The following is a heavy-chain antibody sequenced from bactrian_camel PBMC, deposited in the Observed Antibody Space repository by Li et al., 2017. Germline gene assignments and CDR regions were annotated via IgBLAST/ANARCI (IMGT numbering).Heavy chain of an antibody. CDR2: IDSDGST. CDR1: GFTFKDYD. CDR3: ASCFFLYGGAWSSPGEYSY. J-gene: IGHJ4*01. Sequence: DVQLVESGGGLVQPGESLRVSCAASGFTFKDYDMSWVRQAPGKPREGVAVIDSDGSTAYADSVKGRFTISRDNAKNTLYLQMNNLKPDDTAMYYCASCFFLYGGAWSSPGEYSYWGQGTQVTVS. V-gene: IGHV3S10*01. D-gene: IGHD7*01.